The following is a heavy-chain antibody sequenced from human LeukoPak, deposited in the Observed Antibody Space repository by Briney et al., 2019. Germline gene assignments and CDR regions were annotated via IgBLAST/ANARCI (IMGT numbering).Heavy chain of an antibody. CDR3: ARDRYGDYVNWFDP. CDR1: GGSISSYY. D-gene: IGHD4-17*01. V-gene: IGHV4-59*01. CDR2: IYYSGIT. J-gene: IGHJ5*02. Sequence: SETLSLTCTVSGGSISSYYWSWIRQPPGKGLEWIGYIYYSGITNYNPSLKSRVTISVDTSKNQFSLKLSSVTAADTAVYYCARDRYGDYVNWFDPWGQGTLVTVSS.